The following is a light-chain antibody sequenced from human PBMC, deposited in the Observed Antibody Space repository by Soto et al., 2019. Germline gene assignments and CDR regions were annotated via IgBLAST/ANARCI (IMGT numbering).Light chain of an antibody. Sequence: DIQLTQSPSALSASIGDRVSITCRASQTIITSLAWYQQKPGKAPKLLIYDASVLQTGVPARFSGYASGTEFPLTFTSVQPDDFATYYCQQYNSFSAHGLTFGGGTKVGIK. V-gene: IGKV1-5*01. CDR3: QQYNSFSAHGLT. CDR1: QTIITS. J-gene: IGKJ4*01. CDR2: DAS.